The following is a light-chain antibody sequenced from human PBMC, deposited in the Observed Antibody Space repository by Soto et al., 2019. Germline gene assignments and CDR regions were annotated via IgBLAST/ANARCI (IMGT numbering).Light chain of an antibody. CDR1: QSVSSSY. V-gene: IGKV3-20*01. J-gene: IGKJ3*01. CDR3: QQYGSSPRFT. Sequence: EIVLTQSPGTLSLSPGERATLSCRASQSVSSSYSAWYQQKPGQAPRLLIYGASSRATGIPDRFSGSGSGTDFTLTISRLEPEDFALYYCQQYGSSPRFTFGPGTKVDIK. CDR2: GAS.